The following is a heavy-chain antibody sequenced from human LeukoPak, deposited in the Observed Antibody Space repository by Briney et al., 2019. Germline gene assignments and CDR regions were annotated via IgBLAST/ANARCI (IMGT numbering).Heavy chain of an antibody. V-gene: IGHV3-30*04. CDR3: AKDPYRVVFATGNYLDP. J-gene: IGHJ5*02. Sequence: GSLRLSCAASGFTFSSYAMHWVRQAPGKGLEWVAVISSDETNIRYGDSVRGRFTVSRDNAKNTVYLQMNSLGADDTAVYYCAKDPYRVVFATGNYLDPWGQGTLVTVSS. CDR2: ISSDETNI. CDR1: GFTFSSYA. D-gene: IGHD2-15*01.